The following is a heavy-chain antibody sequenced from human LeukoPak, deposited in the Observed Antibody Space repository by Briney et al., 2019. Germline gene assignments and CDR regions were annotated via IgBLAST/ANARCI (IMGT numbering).Heavy chain of an antibody. CDR3: AKGGSGSYYNDVDY. D-gene: IGHD3-10*01. J-gene: IGHJ4*02. Sequence: PGRSLRLSCAASGFTFSSYGMHGVREAPGKGLEWVAVISYDGSNKYYADSEKGRLTIHRDNSKNTLYLQMNSLRAEDTAVYYCAKGGSGSYYNDVDYWGQGTLVTVSS. CDR1: GFTFSSYG. CDR2: ISYDGSNK. V-gene: IGHV3-30*18.